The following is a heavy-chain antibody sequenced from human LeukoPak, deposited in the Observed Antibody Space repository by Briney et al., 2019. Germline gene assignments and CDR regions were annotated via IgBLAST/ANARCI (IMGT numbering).Heavy chain of an antibody. CDR2: INYTGST. CDR3: ARVAGYLPTRWFDP. J-gene: IGHJ5*02. Sequence: EPSETLSLTCAVYGGSFSGFYWSWIRHVPGKGLEWIGEINYTGSTSYNPSLKSRVTISVDTSQNQFFLLLTSVTAADTAVYYCARVAGYLPTRWFDPWGQGTHVTVSS. D-gene: IGHD6-25*01. CDR1: GGSFSGFY. V-gene: IGHV4-34*01.